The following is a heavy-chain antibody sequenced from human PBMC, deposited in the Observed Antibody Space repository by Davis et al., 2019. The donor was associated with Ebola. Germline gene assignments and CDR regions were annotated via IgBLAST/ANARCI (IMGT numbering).Heavy chain of an antibody. CDR1: GGSISSGGYY. CDR3: ANTGYYNVYGMDV. D-gene: IGHD3-9*01. J-gene: IGHJ6*02. V-gene: IGHV4-31*03. CDR2: IYYSGST. Sequence: LRLSCTVSGGSISSGGYYWSWIRQHPGKGLEWIGYIYYSGSTYYNPSLKSRVTISVDTSKNQFSLKLSSVTAADTAVYYCANTGYYNVYGMDVWGQGTTVTVSS.